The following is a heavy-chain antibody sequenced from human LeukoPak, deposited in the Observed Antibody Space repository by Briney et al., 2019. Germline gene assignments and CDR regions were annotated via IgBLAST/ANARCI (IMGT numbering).Heavy chain of an antibody. CDR2: IYIGGST. V-gene: IGHV3-66*02. D-gene: IGHD3-22*01. CDR3: ARDRGTYYYDCSAPAVAFDI. Sequence: GGYLRLSCAASGFTVSSNYMSWVRQAPGKGLEWVSVIYIGGSTYYADSVKGRFTISRDNSKNTLYLQMNSLRAEDTAVCYCARDRGTYYYDCSAPAVAFDIWGQGTVVTVSS. CDR1: GFTVSSNY. J-gene: IGHJ3*02.